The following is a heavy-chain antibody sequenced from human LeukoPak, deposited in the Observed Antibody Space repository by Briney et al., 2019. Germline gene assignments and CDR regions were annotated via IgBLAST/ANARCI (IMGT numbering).Heavy chain of an antibody. J-gene: IGHJ4*02. CDR1: GYTFTGYY. V-gene: IGHV1-69*05. CDR2: IIPIFGTA. D-gene: IGHD2-2*01. Sequence: GASVKVSCKASGYTFTGYYIHWVRQAPGQGLEWMGGIIPIFGTANYAQKFQGRVTITTDESTSTAYMELSSLRSEDTAVYYCARSKRACSSTSCYALDYWGQGTLVTVSS. CDR3: ARSKRACSSTSCYALDY.